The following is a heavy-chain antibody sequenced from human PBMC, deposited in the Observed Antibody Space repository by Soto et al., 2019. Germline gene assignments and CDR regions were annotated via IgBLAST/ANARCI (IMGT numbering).Heavy chain of an antibody. V-gene: IGHV4-39*01. CDR1: GGSISSSSYY. CDR2: IYYSGST. J-gene: IGHJ6*02. Sequence: PSEILSLTCTVSGGSISSSSYYWGWIRQPPGKGLEWIGSIYYSGSTYYNPSLKSRVTISVDTSKNQFSLKLSSVTAADTAVYYCARHITIFGYYGMDVWGQGTTVTVSS. D-gene: IGHD3-3*01. CDR3: ARHITIFGYYGMDV.